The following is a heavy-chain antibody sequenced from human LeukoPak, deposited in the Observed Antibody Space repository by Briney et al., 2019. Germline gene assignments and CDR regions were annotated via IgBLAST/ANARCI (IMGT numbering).Heavy chain of an antibody. CDR3: AKQSYGDYYFDY. Sequence: GGSLRLSCAASGFAFSSYAMSWVRQAPGKGLEWVSTISVSGASIYYADSVKGRFTISRDNSKNTLYLQMNSLRAEDTAVYYCAKQSYGDYYFDYWGQGTLVTVSS. D-gene: IGHD4-17*01. CDR2: ISVSGASI. V-gene: IGHV3-23*01. J-gene: IGHJ4*02. CDR1: GFAFSSYA.